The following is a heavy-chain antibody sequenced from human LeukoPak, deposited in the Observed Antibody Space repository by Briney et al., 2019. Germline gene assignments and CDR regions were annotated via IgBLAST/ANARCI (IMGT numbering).Heavy chain of an antibody. J-gene: IGHJ5*02. Sequence: SETLSLTCTVSGGSISSSSYYWGWIRQPPGKGLEWIGSIYYSGSTYYNPSLKSRVTISVDTSKNQFSLKLSSVTAADTAVYYCARESRKKWELRGLYWFDPWGQGTLVTVSS. V-gene: IGHV4-39*07. CDR3: ARESRKKWELRGLYWFDP. D-gene: IGHD1-26*01. CDR1: GGSISSSSYY. CDR2: IYYSGST.